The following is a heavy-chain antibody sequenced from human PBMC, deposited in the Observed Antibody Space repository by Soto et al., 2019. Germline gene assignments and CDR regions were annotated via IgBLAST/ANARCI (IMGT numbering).Heavy chain of an antibody. D-gene: IGHD3-16*02. J-gene: IGHJ4*02. CDR2: ISGRGGNT. CDR1: GFTFSSYA. CDR3: AIEGGSYRGGSFDY. Sequence: EVQLLESGGGLVQPGGSLRLSCAASGFTFSSYAMSWVRQAPGKGLEWVSAISGRGGNTYYADSVKGRFTISRDNSKKTRYLQMNGLRAEDTAVYYCAIEGGSYRGGSFDYWGQGTLVTVSS. V-gene: IGHV3-23*01.